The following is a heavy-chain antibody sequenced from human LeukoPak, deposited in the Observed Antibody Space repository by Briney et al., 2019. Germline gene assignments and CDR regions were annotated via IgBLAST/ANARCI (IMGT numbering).Heavy chain of an antibody. J-gene: IGHJ4*02. Sequence: TGGSLRLSCAASGFNFDRYGMHWVRQTPGKGLEWVAFTRSDGNDKYNAHSVKGRFTISRDNSQNTLYLQMNSLRAEDTAVYYCRFGELLYDYWGQGTLVTVSS. D-gene: IGHD3-10*01. V-gene: IGHV3-30*02. CDR2: TRSDGNDK. CDR3: RFGELLYDY. CDR1: GFNFDRYG.